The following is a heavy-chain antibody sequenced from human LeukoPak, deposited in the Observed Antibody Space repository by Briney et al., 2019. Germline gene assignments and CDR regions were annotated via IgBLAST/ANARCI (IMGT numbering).Heavy chain of an antibody. CDR3: AKSNDSSGYYSEGYYYQYGMDV. CDR2: IRYDGSNK. D-gene: IGHD3-22*01. V-gene: IGHV3-30*02. J-gene: IGHJ6*02. CDR1: GFTFSSYG. Sequence: PGGSLRLSCAASGFTFSSYGMHWVRQAPGKGLEWVAFIRYDGSNKYYADSVKGRFTISRDNSKNTLYLQMNSLRAEDTAIYYCAKSNDSSGYYSEGYYYQYGMDVWGQGTTVTVSS.